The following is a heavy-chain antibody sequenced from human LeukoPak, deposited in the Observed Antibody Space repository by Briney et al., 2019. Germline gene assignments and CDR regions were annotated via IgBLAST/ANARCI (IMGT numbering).Heavy chain of an antibody. Sequence: GEALKISCKDSGYSFTNYWIGWVRQMPGKGLEWMGIIHSADSNTKYSPSFQGQVTISADKSISTAYLQWSGLKASDTAMYYCAGARHGDYRWDYWGQGTLVTVSS. CDR1: GYSFTNYW. D-gene: IGHD4-17*01. J-gene: IGHJ4*02. V-gene: IGHV5-51*01. CDR2: IHSADSNT. CDR3: AGARHGDYRWDY.